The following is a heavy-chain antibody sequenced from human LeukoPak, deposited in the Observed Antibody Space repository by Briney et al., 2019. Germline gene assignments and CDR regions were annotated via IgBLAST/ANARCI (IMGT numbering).Heavy chain of an antibody. J-gene: IGHJ4*02. CDR2: IWYDGNNK. V-gene: IGHV3-33*01. Sequence: PGGSLRLSCAASGFTFSSYGMHWVRQAPGKGLEWVAVIWYDGNNKYYADSMKGRFTISRDNSKNTLYLQMNSLRVEDTAVYYCARGDVKMAGTILGYWGQGTLVTVSS. D-gene: IGHD6-19*01. CDR3: ARGDVKMAGTILGY. CDR1: GFTFSSYG.